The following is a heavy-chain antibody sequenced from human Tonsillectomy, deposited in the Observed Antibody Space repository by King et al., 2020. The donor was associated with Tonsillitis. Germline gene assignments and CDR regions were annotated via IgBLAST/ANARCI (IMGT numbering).Heavy chain of an antibody. Sequence: VQLVESGGGVVQPGGSLRLSCGASGFTFSSYAMHWVRQAPGKGLEWVAFISYDGNIKYYADSVKGRFTISRDNSKNTLYVQMNSLKPEDTAVFYCAKEDYSGCPFESRGQGTPVTVSS. J-gene: IGHJ4*02. D-gene: IGHD6-19*01. V-gene: IGHV3-30*02. CDR2: ISYDGNIK. CDR1: GFTFSSYA. CDR3: AKEDYSGCPFES.